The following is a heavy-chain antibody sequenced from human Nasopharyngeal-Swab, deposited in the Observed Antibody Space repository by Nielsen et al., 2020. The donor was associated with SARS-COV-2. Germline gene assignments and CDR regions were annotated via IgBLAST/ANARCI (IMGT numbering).Heavy chain of an antibody. CDR1: GFTFSSYA. CDR3: AKVLIAVAGLGYFDY. CDR2: ISGSGGSK. V-gene: IGHV3-23*01. J-gene: IGHJ4*02. D-gene: IGHD6-19*01. Sequence: GESLKISCAASGFTFSSYAMSWVRQAPGKGLEWVSAISGSGGSKYYADSVKGRFTLSRDNSKNTLYLQMNSLRAEDTAVYYCAKVLIAVAGLGYFDYWGQGTLVTVSS.